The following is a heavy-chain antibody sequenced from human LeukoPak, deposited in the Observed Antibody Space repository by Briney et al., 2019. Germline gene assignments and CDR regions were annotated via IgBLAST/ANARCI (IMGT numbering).Heavy chain of an antibody. J-gene: IGHJ4*02. Sequence: SETLSLTCTVSGGSISSYYWSWIRQPPGKGLEWIGYIYFSGSTNYNPSLKSRVTISVDTSKNQFSLKLSSVTAADTAVYYCARSNGYSSGWYVEYYFDYWGQGTLVTVSS. CDR3: ARSNGYSSGWYVEYYFDY. D-gene: IGHD6-19*01. CDR1: GGSISSYY. V-gene: IGHV4-59*08. CDR2: IYFSGST.